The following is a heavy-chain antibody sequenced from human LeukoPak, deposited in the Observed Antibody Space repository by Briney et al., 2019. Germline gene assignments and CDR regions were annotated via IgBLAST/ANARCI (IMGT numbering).Heavy chain of an antibody. Sequence: SETLSLTCTLSGVSLNTYFWSWIRQPPGKGLEWIGYVYYNGITNYNPSLKSRVSISLDTSKNQFSLRLNSVTAAETAVYYCASQLGGTTFHWGQGTLVTVSS. CDR1: GVSLNTYF. V-gene: IGHV4-59*01. D-gene: IGHD1/OR15-1a*01. CDR2: VYYNGIT. CDR3: ASQLGGTTFH. J-gene: IGHJ4*02.